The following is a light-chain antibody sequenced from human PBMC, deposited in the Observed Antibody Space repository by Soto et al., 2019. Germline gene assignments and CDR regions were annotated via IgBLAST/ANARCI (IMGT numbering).Light chain of an antibody. CDR2: DAS. Sequence: EIVMTQSPATLSVSPGGRATLSCRASQTISGTLAWYQQKPGQAPRLLIYDASSRATGIPDRFSGSGSGTDFTLTISRLEPEDFVVYYCQQYGSSPRTFGQGTKVDIK. V-gene: IGKV3-20*01. J-gene: IGKJ1*01. CDR3: QQYGSSPRT. CDR1: QTISGT.